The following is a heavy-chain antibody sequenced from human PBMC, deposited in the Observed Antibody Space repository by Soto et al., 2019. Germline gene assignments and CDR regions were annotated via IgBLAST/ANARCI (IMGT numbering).Heavy chain of an antibody. CDR3: ARGSEEMHDSAGMDV. CDR1: GGSFSNYY. Sequence: PSETLSLTCAVYGGSFSNYYWSWIRQPPGKGLEWIGEINHSGFINYNPSLESRVTISVDTSKNQFSLKVRSVTAADTAVYYCARGSEEMHDSAGMDVWGQGTTVTVSS. J-gene: IGHJ6*02. D-gene: IGHD2-21*02. V-gene: IGHV4-34*01. CDR2: INHSGFI.